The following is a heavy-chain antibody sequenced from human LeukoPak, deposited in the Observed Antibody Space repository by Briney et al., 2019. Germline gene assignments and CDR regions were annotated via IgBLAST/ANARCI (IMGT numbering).Heavy chain of an antibody. D-gene: IGHD6-6*01. V-gene: IGHV4-30-4*08. CDR3: AREGALIAARLKGYYYYMDV. CDR2: IYYSGST. Sequence: SETLSLTCTVSGGSISSGDYYWSWIRQPPGKGLEWIGYIYYSGSTYYNPSLKSRVTISVDTSKNQFSLKLSSVTAADTAVYYCAREGALIAARLKGYYYYMDVWGKGTTVTVSS. CDR1: GGSISSGDYY. J-gene: IGHJ6*03.